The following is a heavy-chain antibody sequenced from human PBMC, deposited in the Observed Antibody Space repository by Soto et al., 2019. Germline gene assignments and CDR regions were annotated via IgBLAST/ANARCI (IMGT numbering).Heavy chain of an antibody. D-gene: IGHD3-22*01. CDR1: GGSFSGYY. CDR3: ARGDYYDSSGYYLFDY. V-gene: IGHV4-34*01. J-gene: IGHJ4*02. CDR2: INHSGST. Sequence: QVQLQQWGAGLLKPSETLSLTCAVYGGSFSGYYWSWIRQPPGKGLEWIGEINHSGSTNYNPSLKSRVTISVDTSKNQFSLKLSSVTAADTAVYYCARGDYYDSSGYYLFDYWGQGTLVTVSS.